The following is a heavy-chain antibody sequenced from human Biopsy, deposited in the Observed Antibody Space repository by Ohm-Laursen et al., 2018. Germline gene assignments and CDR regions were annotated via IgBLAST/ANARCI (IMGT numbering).Heavy chain of an antibody. Sequence: LRLSCAASGLTFSRYSMHWVRQAPGKGLEWVSGISSTGNSTYYADSVKGRFTISRDNSKNTLYLQLNSLRVEDTALYYCAKDRRTMRVWYFDLWGRGTLVTVSS. D-gene: IGHD4/OR15-4a*01. V-gene: IGHV3-23*01. CDR3: AKDRRTMRVWYFDL. CDR2: ISSTGNST. CDR1: GLTFSRYS. J-gene: IGHJ2*01.